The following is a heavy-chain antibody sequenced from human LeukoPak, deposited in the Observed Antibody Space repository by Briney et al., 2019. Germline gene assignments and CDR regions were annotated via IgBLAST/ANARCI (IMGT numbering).Heavy chain of an antibody. J-gene: IGHJ6*02. CDR3: ARRLVTYGLDV. D-gene: IGHD3-9*01. Sequence: PGGSLRLSCAASGFTFSSYAMHWVRQAPGKGLEWVAIISYDGSNKYYADSVKGRFTISRDNSKNTLYLQMNSLRAEDTAVYYCARRLVTYGLDVWGQGTTVTVSS. V-gene: IGHV3-30*03. CDR2: ISYDGSNK. CDR1: GFTFSSYA.